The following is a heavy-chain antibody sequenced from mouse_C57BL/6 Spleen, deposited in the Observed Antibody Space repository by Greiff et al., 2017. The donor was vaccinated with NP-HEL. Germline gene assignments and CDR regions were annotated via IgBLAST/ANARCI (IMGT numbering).Heavy chain of an antibody. CDR2: ISDGGSYT. CDR3: AREVIYYDYSYYFDY. Sequence: EVQLVESGGGLVKPGGSLKLSCAASGFTFSSYAMSWVRQTPEKRLEWVATISDGGSYTYYPDNVKGRFTISRDNAKNNLYLQMSHLKSEDTAMYYCAREVIYYDYSYYFDYWGQGTTLTVSS. V-gene: IGHV5-4*01. D-gene: IGHD2-4*01. CDR1: GFTFSSYA. J-gene: IGHJ2*01.